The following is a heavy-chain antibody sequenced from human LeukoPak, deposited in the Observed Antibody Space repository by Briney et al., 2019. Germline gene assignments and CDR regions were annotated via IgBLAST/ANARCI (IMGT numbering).Heavy chain of an antibody. Sequence: ASVKVSCTASGYTFTVFGIGWVRQAPGQGLEWMGWISAYNGNTNYAQKLQGRVTMTTDTSTSTAYMERTRLRFDDTEVSYGAVVEDTVANTPFTEYWCQGTLVTVSS. CDR2: ISAYNGNT. CDR1: GYTFTVFG. J-gene: IGHJ4*02. D-gene: IGHD5-12*01. CDR3: AVVEDTVANTPFTEY. V-gene: IGHV1-18*01.